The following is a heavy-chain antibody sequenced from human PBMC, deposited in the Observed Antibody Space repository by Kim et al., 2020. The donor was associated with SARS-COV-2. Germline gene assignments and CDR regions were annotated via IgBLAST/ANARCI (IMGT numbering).Heavy chain of an antibody. CDR3: ARHARLGYCSGGSCSGTFDI. Sequence: SETLSLTCTVSGDSISSSSYYWGWIRQPPGKGLEWIGSIYYSGSTYYNPSLKSRVTMSVDTSKNQFSLNLSSVTAADTAVYYCARHARLGYCSGGSCSGTFDIWGQGTMVTVSS. J-gene: IGHJ3*02. V-gene: IGHV4-39*01. D-gene: IGHD2-15*01. CDR1: GDSISSSSYY. CDR2: IYYSGST.